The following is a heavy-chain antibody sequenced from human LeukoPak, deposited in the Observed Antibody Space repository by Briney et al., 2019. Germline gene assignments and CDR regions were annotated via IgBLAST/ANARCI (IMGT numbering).Heavy chain of an antibody. CDR2: ISYDGSNK. CDR3: AKDSNYVKYYYYGMDV. CDR1: GFTFSSYG. J-gene: IGHJ6*02. V-gene: IGHV3-30*18. Sequence: GGSLRLSCAASGFTFSSYGMHWARQAPGKGLEWMAVISYDGSNKYYADSVKGRFTISRDNSKNTLYLQMNSLRAEDTAVYYCAKDSNYVKYYYYGMDVWGQGTTVTVSS. D-gene: IGHD4-11*01.